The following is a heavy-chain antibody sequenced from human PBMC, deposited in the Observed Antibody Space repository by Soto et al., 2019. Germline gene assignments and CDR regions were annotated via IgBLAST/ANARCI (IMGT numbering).Heavy chain of an antibody. J-gene: IGHJ4*02. Sequence: EVQLLESGGGLVQPGGSLRLSCAASGFTFSSYAMSWVRQAPGKGLEWVSAISGSGGSTYYADSVKGRFTISRDNSKNTLYLKMNSLVAEDTAVYYCAKDRSYSSSWYITGTTMVFDYWGQGTLVTVSS. V-gene: IGHV3-23*01. CDR1: GFTFSSYA. CDR2: ISGSGGST. D-gene: IGHD6-13*01. CDR3: AKDRSYSSSWYITGTTMVFDY.